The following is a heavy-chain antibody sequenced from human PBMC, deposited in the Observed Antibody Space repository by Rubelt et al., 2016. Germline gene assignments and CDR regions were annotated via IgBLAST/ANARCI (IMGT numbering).Heavy chain of an antibody. J-gene: IGHJ5*02. CDR2: INHNGSN. CDR1: GGSFSDYY. Sequence: QVQLQQWGAGLLKPSETLSLTCAVYGGSFSDYYWTWIRQPPGKGLEWIGEINHNGSNNYNPSLESRVSISEDMSKNLFSLMLSSVSAADTARYYCSRGGSFSWGSWGQGTLVTVAS. D-gene: IGHD7-27*01. V-gene: IGHV4-34*01. CDR3: SRGGSFSWGS.